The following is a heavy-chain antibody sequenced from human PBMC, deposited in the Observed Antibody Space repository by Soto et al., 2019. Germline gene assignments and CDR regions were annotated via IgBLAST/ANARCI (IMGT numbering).Heavy chain of an antibody. J-gene: IGHJ6*02. CDR1: GFTFSSYV. D-gene: IGHD4-4*01. V-gene: IGHV3-21*01. Sequence: GGSLRLSCAASGFTFSSYVMNWVRQAPGKGLEWVASISRRSSSIYYGDSVRGRFTISRDDAKKSLYLEMNSLRADDTAVYYCAKNNGADYKYHFYGMDVWGQRTTVTVSS. CDR2: ISRRSSSI. CDR3: AKNNGADYKYHFYGMDV.